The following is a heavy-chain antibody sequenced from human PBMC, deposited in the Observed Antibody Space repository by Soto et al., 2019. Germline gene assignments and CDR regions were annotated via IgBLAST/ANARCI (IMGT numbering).Heavy chain of an antibody. CDR1: GYSFTNYW. V-gene: IGHV5-51*01. J-gene: IGHJ6*02. D-gene: IGHD6-19*01. Sequence: PGESLKISCMATGYSFTNYWIGWVRQMPGKGLEWMGTIYPGDSDTRYSPSFQGQVTISADKSISTAYLQWSSLKASDTAMYYCARHNIGSGWYGGASTGPLKVYYYGMDVWGQGTTVTVSS. CDR2: IYPGDSDT. CDR3: ARHNIGSGWYGGASTGPLKVYYYGMDV.